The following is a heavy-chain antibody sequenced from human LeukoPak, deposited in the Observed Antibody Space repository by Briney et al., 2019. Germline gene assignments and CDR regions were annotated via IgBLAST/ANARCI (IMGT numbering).Heavy chain of an antibody. J-gene: IGHJ4*02. D-gene: IGHD2-2*02. V-gene: IGHV3-23*01. CDR2: ISGGGGST. CDR3: ARGGRYCTTTNCYIGK. CDR1: GFIFTNYA. Sequence: GGSLRLSCAASGFIFTNYAMNWVRQAPGKGLEWVSGISGGGGSTYYADSVKGRFTISRDNSENTLHLQMNNLRAEDTAMYHCARGGRYCTTTNCYIGKWGQGTLVTVSS.